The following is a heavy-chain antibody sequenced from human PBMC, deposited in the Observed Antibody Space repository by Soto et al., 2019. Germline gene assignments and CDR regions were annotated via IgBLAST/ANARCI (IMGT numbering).Heavy chain of an antibody. D-gene: IGHD2-15*01. CDR1: GGSITSSNW. V-gene: IGHV4-4*02. CDR3: ARIYCSGSSCIYRGAFDI. CDR2: IYHSGSA. Sequence: QVQLQESGPGLVKPSGTLSLTCAVSGGSITSSNWWSWVRQPPGKGLEWIGEIYHSGSANYKPSLKSRITISVDKSKNQFSLKLTSVTAADTTVYYCARIYCSGSSCIYRGAFDIWGQGTMVTVSS. J-gene: IGHJ3*02.